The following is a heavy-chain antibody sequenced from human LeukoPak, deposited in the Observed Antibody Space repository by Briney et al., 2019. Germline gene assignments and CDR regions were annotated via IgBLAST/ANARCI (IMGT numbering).Heavy chain of an antibody. J-gene: IGHJ4*02. D-gene: IGHD6-13*01. CDR2: FDQSGST. CDR1: GYSISSGYY. Sequence: SETLSLTCTVSGYSISSGYYWGCIRQPPGKGLEWIGSFDQSGSTYYNPSLKSRVTISVDTSKNQFSLKLSSVTAADTAVYYCARGRGIAAAGTLSVFDYWGQGTLVTVSS. CDR3: ARGRGIAAAGTLSVFDY. V-gene: IGHV4-38-2*02.